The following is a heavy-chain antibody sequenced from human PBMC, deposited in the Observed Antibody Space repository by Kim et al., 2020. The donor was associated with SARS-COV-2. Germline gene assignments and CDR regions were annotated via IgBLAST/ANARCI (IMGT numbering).Heavy chain of an antibody. V-gene: IGHV5-51*01. CDR3: ASPMTTVVTGAFDI. J-gene: IGHJ3*02. CDR1: GYSFTSYW. Sequence: GESLKISCKGSGYSFTSYWIGWVRQMPGKVRCWMGTINPGDPTTSYDPSFQGQATTPADTSISTADLQWSSLKASETAMYYCASPMTTVVTGAFDIWGQGTMVTVSS. CDR2: INPGDPTT. D-gene: IGHD4-17*01.